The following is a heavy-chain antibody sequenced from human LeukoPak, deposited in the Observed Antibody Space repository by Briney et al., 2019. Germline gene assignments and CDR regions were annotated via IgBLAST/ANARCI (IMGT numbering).Heavy chain of an antibody. J-gene: IGHJ4*02. CDR3: VLIAYCGGDCYRMEYYFDY. Sequence: GGSLRLSCAASGFTFSSYEMSWVRQAPGKGLEWVSAISGSGGSTYYADSVKGRFTISRDNSKNTLYLQMNSLRAEDTAVYYCVLIAYCGGDCYRMEYYFDYWGQGTLVTVSS. CDR2: ISGSGGST. D-gene: IGHD2-21*02. V-gene: IGHV3-23*01. CDR1: GFTFSSYE.